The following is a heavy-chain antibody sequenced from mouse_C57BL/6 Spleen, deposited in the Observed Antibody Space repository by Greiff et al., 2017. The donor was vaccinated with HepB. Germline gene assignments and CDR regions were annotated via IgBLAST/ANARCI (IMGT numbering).Heavy chain of an antibody. CDR1: GYTFTDYE. D-gene: IGHD2-10*01. Sequence: QVQLKQSGAELVRPGASVTLSCKASGYTFTDYEMHWVKQTPVHGLEWIGAIDPETGGTAYNQKFKGKAILTADKSSSTAYMELRSLTSEDSAVYYCTTYRFYYYAMDYWGQGTSVTVSS. J-gene: IGHJ4*01. V-gene: IGHV1-15*01. CDR3: TTYRFYYYAMDY. CDR2: IDPETGGT.